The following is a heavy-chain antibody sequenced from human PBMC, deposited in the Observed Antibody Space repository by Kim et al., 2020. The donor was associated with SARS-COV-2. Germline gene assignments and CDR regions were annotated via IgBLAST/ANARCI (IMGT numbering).Heavy chain of an antibody. CDR3: ANSYGGNPGPFDY. V-gene: IGHV4-39*01. D-gene: IGHD4-17*01. J-gene: IGHJ4*02. CDR2: IYYSGST. Sequence: SETLSLTCTVSGGSISSSSYYWGWIRQPPGKGLEWIGSIYYSGSTYYNPSLKSRVTISVDTSKNQFSLKLSSVTAADTAVYYCANSYGGNPGPFDYWGQGTLVTVSS. CDR1: GGSISSSSYY.